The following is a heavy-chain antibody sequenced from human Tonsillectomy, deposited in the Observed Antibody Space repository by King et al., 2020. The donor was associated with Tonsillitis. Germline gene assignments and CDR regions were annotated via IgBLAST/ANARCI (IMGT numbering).Heavy chain of an antibody. J-gene: IGHJ4*02. Sequence: QVQLVESGGGLVKPGGSLRLSCAASGFTFSDYYMTWIRQAPGKGLEWVSYISSSSTYTNYVDSVKGRFTISRDNAKNALYLQMNSLRAEDTAVYYCARDLVFGGGVVDYWGQGTLVTGSA. D-gene: IGHD3-10*01. V-gene: IGHV3-11*06. CDR3: ARDLVFGGGVVDY. CDR1: GFTFSDYY. CDR2: ISSSSTYT.